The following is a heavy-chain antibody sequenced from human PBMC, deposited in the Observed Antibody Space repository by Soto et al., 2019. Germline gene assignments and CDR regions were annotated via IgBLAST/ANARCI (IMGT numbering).Heavy chain of an antibody. D-gene: IGHD4-4*01. V-gene: IGHV3-33*01. CDR2: IWYDGSNK. CDR3: ARDGTHDYSNYFDY. CDR1: GFTFSSYG. Sequence: GGSLRLSCAASGFTFSSYGMHWVRQAPGKGLEWVAVIWYDGSNKYYADSVKGRFTISRDNSKNTLYLQMNSLRAEDTAVYYCARDGTHDYSNYFDYWGQGTLVTVS. J-gene: IGHJ4*02.